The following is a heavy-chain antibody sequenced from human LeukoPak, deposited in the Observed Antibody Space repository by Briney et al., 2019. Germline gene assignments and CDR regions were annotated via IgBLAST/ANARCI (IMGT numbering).Heavy chain of an antibody. J-gene: IGHJ5*02. Sequence: KASQTLSLTCTVSGGSISSGSYYWSWIRQPAGKGLEWIGRIYTSGSTNYNPSLKSRVTISVDTSKNQFSLKLSSVTAADTAVYYCARDHGSYTPNWFDPWGQGTLVTVSS. CDR2: IYTSGST. CDR1: GGSISSGSYY. V-gene: IGHV4-61*02. D-gene: IGHD1-26*01. CDR3: ARDHGSYTPNWFDP.